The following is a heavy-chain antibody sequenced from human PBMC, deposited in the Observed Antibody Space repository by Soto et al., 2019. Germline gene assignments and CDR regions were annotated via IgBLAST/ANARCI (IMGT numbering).Heavy chain of an antibody. J-gene: IGHJ4*02. CDR3: AEAPFSSGYYSYFDY. Sequence: SVKVSCKASGYTFTSYGISWVRQAPGQRLEWIGWIIVCSGNTNYAQKFQERVTITRDMSTSTAYMELSSLRSEDTAVYYCAEAPFSSGYYSYFDYWGQGTLVTVSS. V-gene: IGHV1-58*02. D-gene: IGHD3-22*01. CDR2: IIVCSGNT. CDR1: GYTFTSYG.